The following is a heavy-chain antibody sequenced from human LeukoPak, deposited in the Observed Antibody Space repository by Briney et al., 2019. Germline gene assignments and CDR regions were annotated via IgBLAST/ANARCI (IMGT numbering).Heavy chain of an antibody. CDR3: ARDTGSYTGMDV. CDR1: GFTFSSYW. D-gene: IGHD1-26*01. J-gene: IGHJ6*02. V-gene: IGHV3-7*01. Sequence: GGSLRLSCAASGFTFSSYWMDWVRQAPGKGLEWVANIKEDGGAKNYVDSVKGRFTISRDNAKDSVYLQMNSLRAEDTAVYYCARDTGSYTGMDVWGQGTTVTVSS. CDR2: IKEDGGAK.